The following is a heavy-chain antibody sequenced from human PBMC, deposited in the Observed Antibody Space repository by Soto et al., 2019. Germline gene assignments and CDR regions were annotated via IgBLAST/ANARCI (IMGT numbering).Heavy chain of an antibody. D-gene: IGHD6-19*01. CDR3: ARRYGSVFDY. CDR2: IYYSGST. CDR1: GGSINNYY. Sequence: QVQLQESSPGLVKPSETLSLTCTVSGGSINNYYWSWIRQPPGKGLEWIGYIYYSGSTNYNPSLKSRVTISVDTSKNQFSLKLSSVTAADTAVYYCARRYGSVFDYWGQGTLVTVSS. V-gene: IGHV4-59*01. J-gene: IGHJ4*02.